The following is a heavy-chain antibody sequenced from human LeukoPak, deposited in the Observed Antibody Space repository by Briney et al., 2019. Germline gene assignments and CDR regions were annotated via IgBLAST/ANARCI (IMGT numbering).Heavy chain of an antibody. CDR3: AKIGMDYIVVVVAATIGGFDY. Sequence: GGSLRLSCAASGFTFSSYAMSWVRQAPGKGLEWVSAISGSGGSTYYADSVKGRFTISRDNSKNTLYLQMNSLRAEDTAVYYCAKIGMDYIVVVVAATIGGFDYWGEGTLVTVSS. D-gene: IGHD2-15*01. V-gene: IGHV3-23*01. CDR2: ISGSGGST. J-gene: IGHJ4*02. CDR1: GFTFSSYA.